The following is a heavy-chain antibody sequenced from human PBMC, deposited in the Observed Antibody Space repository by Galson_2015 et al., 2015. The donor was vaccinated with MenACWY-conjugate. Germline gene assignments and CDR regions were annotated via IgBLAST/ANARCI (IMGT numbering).Heavy chain of an antibody. D-gene: IGHD4/OR15-4a*01. J-gene: IGHJ4*02. CDR2: ISSSTSI. Sequence: SLRLSCAASGFIFSSHSMNWVRQAPGRGLEWISYISSSTSINYADSVEGRFTISRDNAKNSLYLQMNSLRDEDTAVYYCAKSMTILDYWGQGTLVTVSS. CDR1: GFIFSSHS. CDR3: AKSMTILDY. V-gene: IGHV3-48*02.